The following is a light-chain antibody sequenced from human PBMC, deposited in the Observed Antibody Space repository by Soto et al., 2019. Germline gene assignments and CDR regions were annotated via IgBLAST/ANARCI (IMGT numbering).Light chain of an antibody. Sequence: SYELTQPPSVSVAPGQTATITCGGDRVNRQGVHWYQQKTGQAPVPVVFDNTDRPSGIPERFSGSRSGNTATLTISRVEDGDEADYDCQVWDTSLGDAGVFGGGTKVTVL. CDR1: RVNRQG. J-gene: IGLJ3*02. CDR3: QVWDTSLGDAGV. V-gene: IGLV3-21*02. CDR2: DNT.